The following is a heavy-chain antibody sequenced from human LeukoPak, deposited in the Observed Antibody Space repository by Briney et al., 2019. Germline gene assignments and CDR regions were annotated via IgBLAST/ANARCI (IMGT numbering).Heavy chain of an antibody. J-gene: IGHJ6*04. Sequence: PGGSLRLSCAASGFTFSSYGMHWVRQAPGKGLEWIAYISISSSNIHYADSVRGRFTISRDNANNSLYLQLSSLRVEDTAVYYCAREYYGVIFSHYLDVWGKGTTVTVSS. D-gene: IGHD3-9*01. CDR2: ISISSSNI. CDR3: AREYYGVIFSHYLDV. CDR1: GFTFSSYG. V-gene: IGHV3-48*04.